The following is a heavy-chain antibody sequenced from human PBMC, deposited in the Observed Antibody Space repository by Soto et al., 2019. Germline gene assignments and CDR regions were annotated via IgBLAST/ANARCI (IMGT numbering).Heavy chain of an antibody. D-gene: IGHD5-18*01. CDR3: AREAKFTGYSYGYYSSSWYGGMDV. CDR1: GFTFSDYY. CDR2: ISSSGSTI. J-gene: IGHJ6*02. V-gene: IGHV3-11*01. Sequence: QVQLVESGGGLVKPGGSLRLSCAASGFTFSDYYMSWIRQAPGKGLEWVSYISSSGSTIYYADSVKGRFTISRDNAKNPLYLQMNSLRAEDTAVYYCAREAKFTGYSYGYYSSSWYGGMDVWGQGTTVTVSS.